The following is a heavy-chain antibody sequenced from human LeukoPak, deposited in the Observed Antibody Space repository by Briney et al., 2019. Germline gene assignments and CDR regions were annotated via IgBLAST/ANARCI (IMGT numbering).Heavy chain of an antibody. J-gene: IGHJ4*02. CDR2: ISSSSSYI. CDR1: GFTFSSYS. V-gene: IGHV3-21*01. D-gene: IGHD3-22*01. Sequence: GGSLRLSCAASGFTFSSYSMNWVRQAPGKGLEWVSSISSSSSYIYYADSVKGRFTISGDNAKNSLYLQMNSLRAEDTAVYYCAREGYYDSSGYYYFDYWGQGTLVTVSS. CDR3: AREGYYDSSGYYYFDY.